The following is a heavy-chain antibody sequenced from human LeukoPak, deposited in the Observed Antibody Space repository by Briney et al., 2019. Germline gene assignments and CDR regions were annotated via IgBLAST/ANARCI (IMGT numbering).Heavy chain of an antibody. CDR2: IYYSGST. Sequence: SETLSLTCTVSGGSISSSSYYWGWIRQPPGKGLEWTGSIYYSGSTYYNPSLKSRVTVSVDTSKNQFSLKLSSVTAADTAVYYCAREIFGIAADVFDPWGQGTLVTVSS. D-gene: IGHD6-13*01. J-gene: IGHJ5*02. CDR1: GGSISSSSYY. CDR3: AREIFGIAADVFDP. V-gene: IGHV4-39*07.